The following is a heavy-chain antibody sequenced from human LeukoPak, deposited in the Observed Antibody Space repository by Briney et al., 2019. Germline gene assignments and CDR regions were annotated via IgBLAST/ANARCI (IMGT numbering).Heavy chain of an antibody. Sequence: PSETLSLTCSVSGGSISSGDCDWGWIRQPPGKGLEWIGTIYSSGSTYYNPSLKSRVSISVDTSKNQFSLKLRSVTAADTAVYYCAGFGYNGNNAYWGLGTQVAVSS. V-gene: IGHV4-39*01. D-gene: IGHD1/OR15-1a*01. CDR3: AGFGYNGNNAY. CDR1: GGSISSGDCD. J-gene: IGHJ4*02. CDR2: IYSSGST.